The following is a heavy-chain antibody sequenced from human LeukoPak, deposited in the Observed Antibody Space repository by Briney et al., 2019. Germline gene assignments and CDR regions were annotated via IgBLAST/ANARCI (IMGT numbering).Heavy chain of an antibody. Sequence: ASVKVSCKASGYTFTSYAMHWVRQAPGQGLEWMGWINAGYGNTKYSQKFQGRVTITRDTSASTAYMELSSLRSEDTAVYYCARDATTVVTRGWFDPWGQGTLVTVSS. J-gene: IGHJ5*02. CDR1: GYTFTSYA. CDR2: INAGYGNT. CDR3: ARDATTVVTRGWFDP. V-gene: IGHV1-3*01. D-gene: IGHD4-23*01.